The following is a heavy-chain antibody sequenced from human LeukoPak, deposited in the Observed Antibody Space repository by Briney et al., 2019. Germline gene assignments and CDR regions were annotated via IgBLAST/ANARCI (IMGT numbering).Heavy chain of an antibody. D-gene: IGHD3-9*01. J-gene: IGHJ4*02. V-gene: IGHV4-31*03. CDR3: ARAPHYDISAFDY. CDR1: GDSISSGVSY. Sequence: PSETLSLTCTVSGDSISSGVSYWSWIRQHPGRGLEWTGNIYYSGSTHYNPSLKSRLTISVDTSKNQFSLKLSSVTAADTAVYYCARAPHYDISAFDYWGQGTLVTVSS. CDR2: IYYSGST.